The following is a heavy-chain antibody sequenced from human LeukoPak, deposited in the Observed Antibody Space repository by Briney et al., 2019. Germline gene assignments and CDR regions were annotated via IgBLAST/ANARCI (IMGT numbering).Heavy chain of an antibody. J-gene: IGHJ5*02. CDR3: ARVEVPVAGGGWFDP. Sequence: ASVKVSCKASGYTFTRYGISWVRQAPGQGLEWLGWISAYNGKTDYAQNVQARVTLSTDTSTSTAYMELRSLRSEDTAVYYCARVEVPVAGGGWFDPWGQGTLVTVSS. D-gene: IGHD2-2*01. V-gene: IGHV1-18*01. CDR2: ISAYNGKT. CDR1: GYTFTRYG.